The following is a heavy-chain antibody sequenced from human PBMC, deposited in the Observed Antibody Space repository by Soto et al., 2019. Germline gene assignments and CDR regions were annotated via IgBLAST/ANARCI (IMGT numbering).Heavy chain of an antibody. Sequence: EVQLVESGGGLVQPGGSLRLSCAASGFTFSSYSMNWVRQAPGKGLEWVSYISSSSSTIYYADSVKSRFTISRDNAKNSLYLQMNSLRDEDTAVYYCARESRFLEWLSLNWFDPWGQGTLVTVSS. D-gene: IGHD3-3*01. V-gene: IGHV3-48*02. J-gene: IGHJ5*02. CDR3: ARESRFLEWLSLNWFDP. CDR1: GFTFSSYS. CDR2: ISSSSSTI.